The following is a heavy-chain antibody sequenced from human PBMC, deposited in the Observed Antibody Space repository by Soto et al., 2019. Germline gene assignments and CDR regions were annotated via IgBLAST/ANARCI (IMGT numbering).Heavy chain of an antibody. D-gene: IGHD3-9*01. CDR3: ARGPYDTFDY. J-gene: IGHJ4*02. CDR2: ISYDGSNK. CDR1: GFTFSSYA. Sequence: QVQLVESGGGVVQPGRSLRLSCAASGFTFSSYAMHWVRQAPGKGLEWVAVISYDGSNKYYADSVKGRFTISRDNSKNTLYLQMNSLRSEDTAVYYCARGPYDTFDYWGQGTLVTVSS. V-gene: IGHV3-30-3*01.